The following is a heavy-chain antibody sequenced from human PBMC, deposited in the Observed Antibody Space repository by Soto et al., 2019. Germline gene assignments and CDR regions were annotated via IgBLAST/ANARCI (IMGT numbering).Heavy chain of an antibody. D-gene: IGHD3-10*01. CDR3: AKDHGSDAFDI. J-gene: IGHJ3*02. CDR2: ISSSGSTI. Sequence: PGGSLRLSCAASGFTFSDYYMSWIRQAPGKGLEWVSYISSSGSTIYYADSVKGRFTISRDNSKNTLYLQMNSLRAGDTAVYYCAKDHGSDAFDIWGQGTMVTVSS. V-gene: IGHV3-11*01. CDR1: GFTFSDYY.